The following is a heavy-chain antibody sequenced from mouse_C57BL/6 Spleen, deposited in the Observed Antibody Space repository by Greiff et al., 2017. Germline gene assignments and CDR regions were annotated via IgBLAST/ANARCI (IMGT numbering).Heavy chain of an antibody. J-gene: IGHJ4*01. CDR2: IYPGDGDT. CDR3: ARKPLYAYYAMDY. D-gene: IGHD1-1*01. V-gene: IGHV1-82*01. Sequence: VQLQQSGPELVKPGASVKISCKASGYAFSSSWMNWVKQRPGKGLEWIGRIYPGDGDTNYNGKFKGKATLTADKSSSTAYMQLSSLTSEDSAVYCCARKPLYAYYAMDYWGQGTSVTVSS. CDR1: GYAFSSSW.